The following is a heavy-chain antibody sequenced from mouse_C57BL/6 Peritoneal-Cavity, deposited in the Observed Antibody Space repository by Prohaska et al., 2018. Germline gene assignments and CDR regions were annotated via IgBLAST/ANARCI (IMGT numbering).Heavy chain of an antibody. V-gene: IGHV1-74*01. CDR2: IHPSDSDT. CDR3: AIYDGYYYYAMDY. D-gene: IGHD2-3*01. J-gene: IGHJ4*01. CDR1: GYTFTSYW. Sequence: RPRTSVKVSCKASGYTFTSYWMHWVKQRPGQGLEWIGRIHPSDSDTNYNQKFKGKATLTVDKSSSTAYMQLSSLTSEDSAVYYCAIYDGYYYYAMDYWGQGTSVTVSS.